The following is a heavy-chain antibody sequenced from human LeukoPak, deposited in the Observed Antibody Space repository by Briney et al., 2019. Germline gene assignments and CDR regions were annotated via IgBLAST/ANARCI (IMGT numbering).Heavy chain of an antibody. D-gene: IGHD5-12*01. CDR3: ARGGYGRGPRFDP. J-gene: IGHJ5*02. CDR1: GGSISSYY. CDR2: IYYSGST. Sequence: SETLSLTCTVSGGSISSYYWSWIRQPPGKGLEWIGYIYYSGSTNYNPSLKSRVTISVDTSKNQFSLKLSSVTAADTAVYYCARGGYGRGPRFDPWGQGTLVTVSS. V-gene: IGHV4-59*01.